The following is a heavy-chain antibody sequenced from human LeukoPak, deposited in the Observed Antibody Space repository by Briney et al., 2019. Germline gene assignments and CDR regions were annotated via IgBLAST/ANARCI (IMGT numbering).Heavy chain of an antibody. D-gene: IGHD2-2*01. CDR2: FYYSGSV. CDR3: ARGRPPGAY. Sequence: PSETLSLTCAVSGGSLTGYFWTWIRQPPGKGLEWIGHFYYSGSVNYNPSLKSRVTMSVDTSKNQFSLKLTSVTAADTAVYYCARGRPPGAYWGQGTLVTVSS. CDR1: GGSLTGYF. V-gene: IGHV4-59*01. J-gene: IGHJ4*02.